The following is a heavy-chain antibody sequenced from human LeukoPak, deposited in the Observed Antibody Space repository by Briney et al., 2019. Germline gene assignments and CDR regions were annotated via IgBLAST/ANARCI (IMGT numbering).Heavy chain of an antibody. D-gene: IGHD3-22*01. CDR1: GGSISSSSYY. Sequence: SETLSLTCTVPGGSISSSSYYWGWIRQPPGKGLEWIGSIYYSGRTYYNPSLKSRVSISVDTSKNQFSLKMSSVTAADTAVYFCARHPYWYDSSGYPLDYWGQGTLVTVSS. CDR2: IYYSGRT. CDR3: ARHPYWYDSSGYPLDY. J-gene: IGHJ4*02. V-gene: IGHV4-39*01.